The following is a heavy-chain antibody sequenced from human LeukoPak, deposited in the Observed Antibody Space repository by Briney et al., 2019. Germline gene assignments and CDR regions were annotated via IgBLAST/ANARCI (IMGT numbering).Heavy chain of an antibody. CDR1: GFTFSDAW. CDR2: IKSKTDGETT. J-gene: IGHJ4*02. Sequence: GGSLRLSCAASGFTFSDAWMSWVRQAPGKGLEWVGRIKSKTDGETTDYAAPVKGRFTISRDDSKNTLYLQMNSLKTEDTAVYYCTTEAPWYSSGRGWSDYWGQGTLVTVSS. CDR3: TTEAPWYSSGRGWSDY. D-gene: IGHD6-19*01. V-gene: IGHV3-15*01.